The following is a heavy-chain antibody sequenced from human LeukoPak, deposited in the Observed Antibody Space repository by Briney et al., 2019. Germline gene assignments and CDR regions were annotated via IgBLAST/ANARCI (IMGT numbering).Heavy chain of an antibody. CDR2: INPNSGGT. Sequence: ASVKVSCKASGYTFTGYYMHWVRQAPGQGLEWMGWINPNSGGTNYAQKFQGRVTMTRDMSTSTVYMELSSLRSEDTAVYYCARRYSYGHDAFDIWGQGTMVTVSS. D-gene: IGHD5-18*01. CDR1: GYTFTGYY. V-gene: IGHV1-2*02. CDR3: ARRYSYGHDAFDI. J-gene: IGHJ3*02.